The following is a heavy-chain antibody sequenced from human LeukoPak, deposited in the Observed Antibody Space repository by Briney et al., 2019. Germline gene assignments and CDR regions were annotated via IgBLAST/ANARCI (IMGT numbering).Heavy chain of an antibody. Sequence: SETLSLTCAVYGGSFSGYYWSWIRQPPGKRLEWIGEINHSGSTNYNPSLKSRVTISVDTSKNQFSLKLSSVTAADTAVYYCARGAVAVAGSFDYWGQGTLVTVSS. CDR1: GGSFSGYY. CDR3: ARGAVAVAGSFDY. V-gene: IGHV4-34*01. D-gene: IGHD6-19*01. CDR2: INHSGST. J-gene: IGHJ4*02.